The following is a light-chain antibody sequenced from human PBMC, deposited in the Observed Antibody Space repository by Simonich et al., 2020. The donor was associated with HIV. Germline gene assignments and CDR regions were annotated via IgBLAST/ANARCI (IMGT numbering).Light chain of an antibody. V-gene: IGKV4-1*01. Sequence: DIVMTQSPDSLGVSLGERATINCKSSQSVLYSSNNKNYFAWYQQKPGPPPKLLIYLASTRESGVPDRFSGSGSGTDFTLTITNLQAEDVAVYYCQQYYSTPLTFGPGTKVEIK. CDR1: QSVLYSSNNKNY. J-gene: IGKJ3*01. CDR2: LAS. CDR3: QQYYSTPLT.